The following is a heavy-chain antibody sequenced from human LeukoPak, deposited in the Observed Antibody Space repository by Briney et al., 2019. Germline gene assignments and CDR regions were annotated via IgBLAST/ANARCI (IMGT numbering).Heavy chain of an antibody. J-gene: IGHJ6*02. Sequence: SETLSLICAVYGGSFSGYYWSWIRQPPGKGLEWIGEINHSGSTNYNPSLKSRVTISVDTSKNQFSLKLSSVTAADTAVYYCARALLRGYCSSTSCYYGMDVWGQGTTVTVSS. D-gene: IGHD2-2*01. CDR2: INHSGST. CDR3: ARALLRGYCSSTSCYYGMDV. CDR1: GGSFSGYY. V-gene: IGHV4-34*01.